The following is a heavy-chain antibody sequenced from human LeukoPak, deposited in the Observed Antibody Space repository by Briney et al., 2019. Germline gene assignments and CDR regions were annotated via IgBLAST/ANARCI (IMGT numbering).Heavy chain of an antibody. CDR2: IYYSGST. CDR3: ARHSAGSFDP. Sequence: SETLSLTCTVSGGSISSSSYYWGWIRQPPGKGLEWIGSIYYSGSTYYNPSLKSRATISVDTSKNQFSLKLSSVTAADTAVYYCARHSAGSFDPWGQGTLVTVSS. D-gene: IGHD6-19*01. J-gene: IGHJ5*02. V-gene: IGHV4-39*01. CDR1: GGSISSSSYY.